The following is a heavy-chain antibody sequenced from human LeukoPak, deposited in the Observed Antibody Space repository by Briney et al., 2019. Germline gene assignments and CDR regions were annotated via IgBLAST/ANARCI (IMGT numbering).Heavy chain of an antibody. CDR2: ISSTSTYI. J-gene: IGHJ4*02. CDR1: GFTVSNYK. D-gene: IGHD5-18*01. V-gene: IGHV3-21*01. Sequence: KPGGSLSLSCAASGFTVSNYKMNWVRQAPGRGLEWVSSISSTSTYIYYTDSVKGRFTISRDNAKNSLYMQMNSLRAEDTAVYYCAIGPGTVDTPIVRVWGYWGQGTVVTVSS. CDR3: AIGPGTVDTPIVRVWGY.